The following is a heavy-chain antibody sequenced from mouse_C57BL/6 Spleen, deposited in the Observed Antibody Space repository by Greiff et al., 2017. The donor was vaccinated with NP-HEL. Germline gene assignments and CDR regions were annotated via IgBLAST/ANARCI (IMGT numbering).Heavy chain of an antibody. Sequence: QVQLQQSGAELARPGASVKLSCKASGYTFTSYGISWVKQRTGQGLEWIGEIYPRSGNTYYNEKFKGKATLTADKSSSTAYMELRSLTSEDSAVYFCARERVGRDYFDYWGQGTTLTVSS. D-gene: IGHD4-1*01. CDR2: IYPRSGNT. CDR3: ARERVGRDYFDY. J-gene: IGHJ2*01. V-gene: IGHV1-81*01. CDR1: GYTFTSYG.